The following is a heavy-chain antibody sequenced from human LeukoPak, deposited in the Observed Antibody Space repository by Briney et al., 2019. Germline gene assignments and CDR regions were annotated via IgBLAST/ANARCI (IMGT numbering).Heavy chain of an antibody. CDR2: ISSRSSTI. Sequence: PGGSLRLSCATSGLTFSSYGMNWVRQAPGKGLEWISYISSRSSTIYYADSVKGRFTISRDNAKNSLFLQMNSLRDEDTAVYYCARGCSGGSCFGDFDYWGQGTLGTVSS. V-gene: IGHV3-48*02. CDR3: ARGCSGGSCFGDFDY. J-gene: IGHJ4*02. CDR1: GLTFSSYG. D-gene: IGHD2-15*01.